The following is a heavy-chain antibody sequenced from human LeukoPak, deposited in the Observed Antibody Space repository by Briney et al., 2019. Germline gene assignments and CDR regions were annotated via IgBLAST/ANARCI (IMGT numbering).Heavy chain of an antibody. J-gene: IGHJ5*02. D-gene: IGHD2-2*01. V-gene: IGHV1-2*02. CDR1: GYTLTGYY. Sequence: GASVKVSCKASGYTLTGYYMHWVRQAPGQGLEWMGWINPNSGGTNYAQKFQGRVTMTRDTSISTAYMELSRLRSDDTAVYYCAREELCSSTSCYRWFDPWGQGTLVTVSS. CDR2: INPNSGGT. CDR3: AREELCSSTSCYRWFDP.